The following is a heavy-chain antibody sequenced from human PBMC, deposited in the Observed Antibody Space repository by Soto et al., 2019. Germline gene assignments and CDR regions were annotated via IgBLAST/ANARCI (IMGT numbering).Heavy chain of an antibody. CDR1: GFTFSSYG. CDR2: ISYDGSNK. V-gene: IGHV3-30*18. Sequence: GGSLRLSCAVSGFTFSSYGIHWVRQAPGKGMEWVAVISYDGSNKYYADSVKGRFTISRDNSKITLYLQMNSLRAEDTAVYYCAKETSVWEYYYYYDIDVWGKGTTVNVPS. D-gene: IGHD6-19*01. J-gene: IGHJ6*03. CDR3: AKETSVWEYYYYYDIDV.